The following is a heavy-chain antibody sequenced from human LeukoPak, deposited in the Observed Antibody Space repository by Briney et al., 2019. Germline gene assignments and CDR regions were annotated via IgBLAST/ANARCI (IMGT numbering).Heavy chain of an antibody. V-gene: IGHV4-39*01. CDR3: ARQSGFYSNSSYYYYRMDV. CDR2: IYYSGST. Sequence: PSETLSLTCTVSGGSISSSSYYWGWIRQPPGKGLEWIVSIYYSGSTYYNPSLKSRVTISVDTSKNQFSLKLSSLTAADTAVYYCARQSGFYSNSSYYYYRMDVWGQGTTVTVSS. CDR1: GGSISSSSYY. D-gene: IGHD4-11*01. J-gene: IGHJ6*02.